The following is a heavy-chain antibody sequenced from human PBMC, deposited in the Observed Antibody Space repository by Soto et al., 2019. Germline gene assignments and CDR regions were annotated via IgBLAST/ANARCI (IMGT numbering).Heavy chain of an antibody. V-gene: IGHV3-23*01. J-gene: IGHJ6*02. CDR3: AKNGDFWSWGMDV. D-gene: IGHD3-3*01. CDR2: ISNSGDGT. CDR1: GFTFSTYA. Sequence: GGSLRLSCATSGFTFSTYAMTWVRQAPGKGLEWVSYISNSGDGTYYADSVKGRFTISRDNSQRTLNLQMNSLRAEDPAVYYCAKNGDFWSWGMDVWGQGTTVTVSS.